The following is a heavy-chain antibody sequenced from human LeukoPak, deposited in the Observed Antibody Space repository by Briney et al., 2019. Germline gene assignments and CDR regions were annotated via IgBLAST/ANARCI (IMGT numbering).Heavy chain of an antibody. CDR2: ISSSGSTI. D-gene: IGHD2/OR15-2a*01. V-gene: IGHV3-48*03. CDR1: GFTFSSYE. Sequence: GGSLRLSCAASGFTFSSYEMNWVRQAPGKGLEWVSYISSSGSTIYYADSVKGRFTISRDNAKNSLYLQMNSLRVEDTAVYHCARVYASYFDLWGRGTLVTVSS. CDR3: ARVYASYFDL. J-gene: IGHJ2*01.